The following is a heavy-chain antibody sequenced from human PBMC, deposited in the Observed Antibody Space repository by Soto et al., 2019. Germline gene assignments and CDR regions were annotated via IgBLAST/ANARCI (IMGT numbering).Heavy chain of an antibody. Sequence: LVQSGGGLVPPGESLTVSCAPSQFSFSNYWMNWVRQAPGKALEWVDNIKKDESETDYVDSVRGRFTIFRDNAKNLLYLQMRRLRVEDTAVYYCARSHTGDSASRAFDIWCQGTVVTV. D-gene: IGHD2-21*02. CDR2: IKKDESET. V-gene: IGHV3-7*03. CDR3: ARSHTGDSASRAFDI. J-gene: IGHJ3*02. CDR1: QFSFSNYW.